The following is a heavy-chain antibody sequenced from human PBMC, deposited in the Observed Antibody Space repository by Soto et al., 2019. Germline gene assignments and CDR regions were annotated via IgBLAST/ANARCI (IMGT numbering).Heavy chain of an antibody. Sequence: QVQLVQSGAEVKNPGASVKVSCQASNYLFGAFGISWVRQAPGQGLEWMGWITPYNGNTHYAEKFQDRVTMTADKSTTTAYMEVRRLPSDDTAVYFCARISARRNDFDVWGQRTVVTVSS. J-gene: IGHJ3*01. V-gene: IGHV1-18*01. CDR1: NYLFGAFG. CDR2: ITPYNGNT. CDR3: ARISARRNDFDV.